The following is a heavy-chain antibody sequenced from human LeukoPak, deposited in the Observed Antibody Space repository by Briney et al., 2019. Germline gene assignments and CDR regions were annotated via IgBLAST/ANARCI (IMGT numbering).Heavy chain of an antibody. CDR3: ARSKSSGGSIRRYYFDY. CDR1: GGSISSSSYY. Sequence: SETLSLTCTVSGGSISSSSYYWSWIRQPPGKGLEWIGEINHSGSTNYNPSLKSRVTISVDTSKNQFSLKLSSVTAADTAVYYCARSKSSGGSIRRYYFDYWGQGTLVTVSS. V-gene: IGHV4-39*07. CDR2: INHSGST. J-gene: IGHJ4*02. D-gene: IGHD2-15*01.